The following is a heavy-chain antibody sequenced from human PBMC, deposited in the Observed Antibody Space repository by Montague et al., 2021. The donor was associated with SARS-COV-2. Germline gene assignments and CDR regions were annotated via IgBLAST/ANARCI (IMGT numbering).Heavy chain of an antibody. J-gene: IGHJ4*02. CDR2: MHFTGKT. Sequence: SETLSLTCSVSGDSITNHYWSWIRQPAGKGLEWIGRMHFTGKTNFSPFFSSRLTMSADTSKNQFSLKLTSVTAADTAIYFCARDRFAFGARRQGTIDFWGQGTLVTVSS. CDR1: GDSITNHY. D-gene: IGHD1-14*01. V-gene: IGHV4-4*07. CDR3: ARDRFAFGARRQGTIDF.